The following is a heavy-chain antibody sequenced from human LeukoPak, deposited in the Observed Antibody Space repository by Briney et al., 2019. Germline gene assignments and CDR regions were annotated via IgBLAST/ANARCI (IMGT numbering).Heavy chain of an antibody. V-gene: IGHV4-34*01. CDR1: GGSFSGYY. J-gene: IGHJ5*02. Sequence: PSETLSLTCAVYGGSFSGYYWSWIRQPPGKGLEWIGEINHSGSTNYNPSLKSRVTISVDTSKNQFSLKLSSVTAADTAVYYCARRDGSQGWFDPWGQGTLVTVSS. D-gene: IGHD1-26*01. CDR2: INHSGST. CDR3: ARRDGSQGWFDP.